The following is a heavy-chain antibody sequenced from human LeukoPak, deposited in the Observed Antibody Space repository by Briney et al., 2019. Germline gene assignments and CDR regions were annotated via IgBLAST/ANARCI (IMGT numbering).Heavy chain of an antibody. Sequence: AGGSLRLSCAASGFIFSSYGMHWVRQAPGRGLEWVAFTRFDGTDKYYADSVKGRFTISRDISKNAVYLQMNSLRAEDTAVYYCARDSYGDANFDSWGQGTLVTVSS. D-gene: IGHD4-17*01. V-gene: IGHV3-30*02. CDR1: GFIFSSYG. J-gene: IGHJ4*02. CDR2: TRFDGTDK. CDR3: ARDSYGDANFDS.